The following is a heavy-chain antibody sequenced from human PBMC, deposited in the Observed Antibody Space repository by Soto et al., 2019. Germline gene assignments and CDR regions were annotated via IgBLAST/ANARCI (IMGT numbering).Heavy chain of an antibody. Sequence: QVQLVQSGAEVKKPGASVKVSCKASGYTFSSYGINWVRQAPGQGLEWMGWISAYNGHTNYAQKVQGRVTMTTDTSTSTAYMELRSLRSDDTAVYYYARDKGDGSGSYYGYWGQGTLVTVSS. J-gene: IGHJ4*02. CDR2: ISAYNGHT. V-gene: IGHV1-18*01. CDR3: ARDKGDGSGSYYGY. CDR1: GYTFSSYG. D-gene: IGHD3-10*01.